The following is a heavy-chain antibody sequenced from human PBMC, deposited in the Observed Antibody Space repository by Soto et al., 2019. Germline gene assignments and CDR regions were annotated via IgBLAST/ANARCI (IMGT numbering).Heavy chain of an antibody. J-gene: IGHJ3*02. CDR3: ARTLYGSGSYGGAAFDI. Sequence: EVQLVESGGGLVKPGGSLRLSCSSSGFTFSSYSMNWVRQAPGKGLEWVSSISSSSSYIYYADSVKGRFTISRDNAKNSLYLQMNSLRAGDTAVYYCARTLYGSGSYGGAAFDIWGQGTMVTVSS. CDR1: GFTFSSYS. CDR2: ISSSSSYI. V-gene: IGHV3-21*01. D-gene: IGHD3-10*01.